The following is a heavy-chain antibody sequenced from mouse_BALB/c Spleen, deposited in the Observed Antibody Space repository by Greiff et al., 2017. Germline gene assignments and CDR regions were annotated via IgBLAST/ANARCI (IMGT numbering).Heavy chain of an antibody. CDR2: INPSTGYT. Sequence: QVQLQQSGAELAKPGASVKMSCKASGYTFTSYWMHWVKQRPGQGLEWIGYINPSTGYTEYNQKFKDKATLTADKSSSTAYMQLSSLTSEDSAVYYCARGITTVVAYFDYWGQGTTLTVSS. J-gene: IGHJ2*01. D-gene: IGHD1-1*01. V-gene: IGHV1-7*01. CDR1: GYTFTSYW. CDR3: ARGITTVVAYFDY.